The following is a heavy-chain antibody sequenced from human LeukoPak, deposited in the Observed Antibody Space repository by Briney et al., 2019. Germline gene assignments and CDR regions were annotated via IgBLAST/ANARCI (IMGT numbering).Heavy chain of an antibody. CDR1: GGSISSSSYY. CDR2: IYYSGST. V-gene: IGHV4-39*01. D-gene: IGHD1-26*01. CDR3: ARLSLSRLWGAFDI. Sequence: SETLSLTCTVSGGSISSSSYYWGWIRQPPGKGLEGLGSIYYSGSTYYNPSLKSRVTISVDTSKNQFSLKLSSVTAADTAVYYCARLSLSRLWGAFDIWGQGTMVTVSS. J-gene: IGHJ3*02.